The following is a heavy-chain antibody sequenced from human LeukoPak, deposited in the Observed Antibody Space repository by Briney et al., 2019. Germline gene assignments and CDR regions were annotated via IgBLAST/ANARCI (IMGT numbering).Heavy chain of an antibody. D-gene: IGHD3-10*01. CDR3: ARGNRGAFDV. CDR1: GDSVSTNSAS. V-gene: IGHV6-1*01. J-gene: IGHJ3*01. CDR2: TYYRSKWYN. Sequence: SQTLSLTCAISGDSVSTNSASWNWIMQSPSRDLEWLGRTYYRSKWYNEYPVSVKSRIVINPDTSKNQFSLQLNSVTPEDTAVYYCARGNRGAFDVWGQGTMVTVSA.